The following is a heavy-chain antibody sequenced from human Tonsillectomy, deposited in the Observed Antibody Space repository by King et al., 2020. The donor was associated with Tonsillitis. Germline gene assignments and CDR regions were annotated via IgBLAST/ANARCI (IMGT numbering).Heavy chain of an antibody. CDR3: AHRGNSGAYYGN. V-gene: IGHV2-5*02. J-gene: IGHJ4*02. Sequence: FTLKESGPTLVKPTQTLTLTCNFSGFSLSTTGVGVGWIRQPPGKALEWLALIYWDDDNRYSPSLKSRLTITKDTSKNQVVLTMTNMDPVDTATYYCAHRGNSGAYYGNWGQGTLVTVSS. CDR1: GFSLSTTGVG. CDR2: IYWDDDN. D-gene: IGHD1-26*01.